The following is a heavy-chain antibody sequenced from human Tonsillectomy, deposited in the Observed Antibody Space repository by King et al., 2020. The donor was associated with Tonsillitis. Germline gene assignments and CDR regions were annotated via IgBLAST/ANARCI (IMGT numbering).Heavy chain of an antibody. V-gene: IGHV3-15*01. CDR1: GFTFSDAW. Sequence: VQLVESGGGLVKPGGSLRLSCAASGFTFSDAWMSWVRQAPGKGLEWVGRIKSKGSGGTTDYAAPVKGRFTLSRDDSKNTLFLKMISLKTEDTAVYYCSETHDFYNRRDVGAKGTTVPAS. CDR2: IKSKGSGGTT. D-gene: IGHD1-1*01. J-gene: IGHJ6*03. CDR3: SETHDFYNRRDV.